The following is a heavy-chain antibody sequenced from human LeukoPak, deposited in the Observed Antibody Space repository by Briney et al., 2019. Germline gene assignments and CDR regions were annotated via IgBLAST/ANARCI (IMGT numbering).Heavy chain of an antibody. D-gene: IGHD6-13*01. J-gene: IGHJ3*02. CDR3: ARDSIAAAEHAFDI. V-gene: IGHV1-18*01. CDR2: ISAYNGNT. CDR1: GYTFTSYG. Sequence: GASVKVSCKASGYTFTSYGISWVRQAPGQGLEWMGWISAYNGNTNYAQKLQGRVTMTTDTSTSTAYMELRSLRSDDTAVYYCARDSIAAAEHAFDIWGQGTMVTVSS.